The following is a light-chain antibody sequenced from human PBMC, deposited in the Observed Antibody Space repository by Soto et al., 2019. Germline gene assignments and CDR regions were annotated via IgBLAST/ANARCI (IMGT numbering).Light chain of an antibody. V-gene: IGKV1-39*01. J-gene: IGKJ5*01. CDR3: QQTYSTPQP. CDR1: QSISRH. Sequence: DIQVTQSPSCLSSSVGDRFXXXXXASQSISRHLNWYQQKPGKAPKLLINIASSLQSGVPSRFSGSGSGTDFTLTISNVQPEDFATYYCQQTYSTPQPFGQGTRLEIK. CDR2: IAS.